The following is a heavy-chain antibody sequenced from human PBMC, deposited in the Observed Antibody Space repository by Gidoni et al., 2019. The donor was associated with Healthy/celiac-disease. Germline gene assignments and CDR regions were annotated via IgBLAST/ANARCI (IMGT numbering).Heavy chain of an antibody. J-gene: IGHJ4*02. Sequence: QLQLQESGPGLVTPSETLSLTCTVSGGPISSSSYYWGWTRQPPGKGLEWIGSIYYSGSTYYNPSLKSRVTISVDTSKNQFSLKLSSVTAADTAVYYCASVITGYYFDYWGQGTLVTVSS. CDR2: IYYSGST. CDR3: ASVITGYYFDY. CDR1: GGPISSSSYY. V-gene: IGHV4-39*07. D-gene: IGHD3-16*02.